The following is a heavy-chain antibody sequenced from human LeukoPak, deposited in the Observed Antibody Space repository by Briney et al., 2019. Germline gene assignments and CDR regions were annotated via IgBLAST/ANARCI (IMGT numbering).Heavy chain of an antibody. CDR1: GYSFTSYW. V-gene: IGHV5-51*01. CDR3: ARHRDIVLVPAAMDV. CDR2: IYPADSDT. J-gene: IGHJ6*02. Sequence: GESLKISCKGSGYSFTSYWIGWVRQMPGKGLEWMGIIYPADSDTTHSPSFQGQVTISADKSISTAYLQWSSLKTSDTAMYYCARHRDIVLVPAAMDVWGQGTTVTVSS. D-gene: IGHD2-2*01.